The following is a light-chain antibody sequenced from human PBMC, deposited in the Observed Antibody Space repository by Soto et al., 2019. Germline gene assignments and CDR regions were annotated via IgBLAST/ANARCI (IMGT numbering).Light chain of an antibody. CDR3: CSYAGSSTFV. CDR1: RRDVGSYNL. V-gene: IGLV2-23*02. CDR2: EVS. Sequence: QPAPLSWASGQSITISCPGTRRDVGSYNLVSWYQQHPGKAPKLMIYEVSKRPSGVSNRFSGSKSGNTASLTISGLQAEDEADYYCCSYAGSSTFVFGTGTKVTVL. J-gene: IGLJ1*01.